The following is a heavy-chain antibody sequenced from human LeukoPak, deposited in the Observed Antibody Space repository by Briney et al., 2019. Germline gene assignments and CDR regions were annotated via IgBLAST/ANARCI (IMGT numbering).Heavy chain of an antibody. J-gene: IGHJ5*02. Sequence: SETLSLTCTASGGSISSYYWSWIRQPPGKGLEWIGNIHYSGSISCNSSLKSRVSISVDTSKNQFSLKVNSVTATDTAVYYCARQPDYGGLNWFDPWGQGTLVTVSS. D-gene: IGHD4-23*01. CDR1: GGSISSYY. CDR3: ARQPDYGGLNWFDP. V-gene: IGHV4-59*08. CDR2: IHYSGSI.